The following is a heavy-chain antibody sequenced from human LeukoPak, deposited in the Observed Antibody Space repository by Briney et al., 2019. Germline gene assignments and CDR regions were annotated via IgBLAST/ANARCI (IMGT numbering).Heavy chain of an antibody. Sequence: GASVKVSCKASGYTSTGYYMHWVRQAPGQGLEWMGWINPNSGGTNYAQKFQGRVTMTRDTSISTAYMELSRLRSDDTAVYYCARDRYWNSGNDAFDIWGQGTMVTVSS. CDR2: INPNSGGT. J-gene: IGHJ3*02. V-gene: IGHV1-2*02. CDR1: GYTSTGYY. D-gene: IGHD1-7*01. CDR3: ARDRYWNSGNDAFDI.